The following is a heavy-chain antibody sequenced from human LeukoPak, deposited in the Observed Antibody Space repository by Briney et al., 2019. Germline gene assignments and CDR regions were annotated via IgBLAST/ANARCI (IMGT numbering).Heavy chain of an antibody. Sequence: GGSLRLSCAASGFTFSTFWMSWVRQAPGKGLEWVANINHDGSEKNYVDSVKGRFTISRDNAKNSLYLQMDSLRVEDTAVYYCATKATAFRANPFDFWGQGTLVTVSS. J-gene: IGHJ4*02. CDR1: GFTFSTFW. D-gene: IGHD3-10*01. V-gene: IGHV3-7*01. CDR3: ATKATAFRANPFDF. CDR2: INHDGSEK.